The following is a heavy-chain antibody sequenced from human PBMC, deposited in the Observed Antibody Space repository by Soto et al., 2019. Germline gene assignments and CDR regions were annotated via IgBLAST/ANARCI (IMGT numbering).Heavy chain of an antibody. CDR3: ASEANDDY. CDR2: INHSGST. Sequence: QVQLQQWGAGLLKPSETLSLTYAVYGGSFSGYYWSWIRQPPGKGLEWIGEINHSGSTNYNPSLKSRVTISVDTSKNQFSLKLSSVTAADTAVYYCASEANDDYWGQGTLVTVSS. CDR1: GGSFSGYY. J-gene: IGHJ4*02. V-gene: IGHV4-34*01.